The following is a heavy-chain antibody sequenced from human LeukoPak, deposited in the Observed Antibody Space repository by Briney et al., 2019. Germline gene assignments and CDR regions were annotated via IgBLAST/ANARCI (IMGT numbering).Heavy chain of an antibody. CDR3: AGYCSTNNCPAFDY. J-gene: IGHJ4*02. D-gene: IGHD2-2*01. V-gene: IGHV4-38-2*02. Sequence: SETLSLTCTVSDYSISNGYYWGWVRRPPGKELEWIGSISRSGSTYYNPSLKSRITISVDTSKNQFSLKLSSVTAADTAVYYCAGYCSTNNCPAFDYWGQGTLVIVSS. CDR2: ISRSGST. CDR1: DYSISNGYY.